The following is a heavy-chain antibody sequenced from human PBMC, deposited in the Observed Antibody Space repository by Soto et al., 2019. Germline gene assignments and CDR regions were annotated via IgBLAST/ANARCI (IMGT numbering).Heavy chain of an antibody. D-gene: IGHD3-10*01. V-gene: IGHV3-7*01. CDR1: GFPFSSYW. CDR3: LRDYSGY. J-gene: IGHJ4*02. CDR2: INKEGNEQ. Sequence: GGSLRLSCAATGFPFSSYWMSWVRQAPGKGLEWVANINKEGNEQYYVDSVKGRFTISRDNAKNSLYLQMNSLRAEDTAVYYCLRDYSGYWGQGTVVTVSS.